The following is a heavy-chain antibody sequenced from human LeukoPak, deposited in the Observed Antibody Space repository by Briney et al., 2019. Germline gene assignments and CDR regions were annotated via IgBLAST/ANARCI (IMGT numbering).Heavy chain of an antibody. D-gene: IGHD3-22*01. V-gene: IGHV1-2*02. J-gene: IGHJ4*02. Sequence: GASVKVSCKASGHTLTDFYIHWLRQAPGHGLELMGWINPNNGGTNYAQEFQGRVALTRDMSISTAYMELSRLRSDDTAVYYCARSHFLHYFDSSGYYDYWGQGTLLTVSS. CDR2: INPNNGGT. CDR1: GHTLTDFY. CDR3: ARSHFLHYFDSSGYYDY.